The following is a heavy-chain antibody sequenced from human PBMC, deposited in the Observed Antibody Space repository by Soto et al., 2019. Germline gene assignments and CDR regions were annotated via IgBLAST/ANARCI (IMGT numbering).Heavy chain of an antibody. V-gene: IGHV1-46*03. Sequence: QVQLVQSGAEVKKPGASVKVSCKASGFTFTSYYMHWVRQAPGQGLEWMGIINPSGGSTTYAQKFQGRFNMTRDTSTSTVYMELSSLRSEDTAVYYCARDSSDSSGLDYWGQGTLVTVSS. CDR1: GFTFTSYY. D-gene: IGHD3-22*01. CDR3: ARDSSDSSGLDY. CDR2: INPSGGST. J-gene: IGHJ4*02.